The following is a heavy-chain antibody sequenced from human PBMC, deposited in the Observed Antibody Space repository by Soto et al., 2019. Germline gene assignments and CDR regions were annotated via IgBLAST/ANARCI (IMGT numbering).Heavy chain of an antibody. CDR2: ISYDGSNK. CDR3: ARNLPSGYYGSGSSYLYYYYGMDV. V-gene: IGHV3-30-3*01. D-gene: IGHD3-10*01. J-gene: IGHJ6*02. Sequence: PGGSLRLSCAASGFTFSSYAMHWVRQAPGKGLEWVAVISYDGSNKYYADSVKGRFTISRDNSKNTLYLQMNSLRAEDTAVYYCARNLPSGYYGSGSSYLYYYYGMDVWGQGTKVTVSS. CDR1: GFTFSSYA.